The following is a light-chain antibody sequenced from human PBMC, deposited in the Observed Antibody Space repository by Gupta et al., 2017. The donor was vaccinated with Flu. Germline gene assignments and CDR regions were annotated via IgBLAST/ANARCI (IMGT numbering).Light chain of an antibody. CDR3: HVCESCSAHVWV. J-gene: IGLJ3*02. V-gene: IGLV3-21*03. Sequence: KTSRTATSSSIISGKNVPWYHQHPRQAPSLLVYDDTNRRSAIPAGFSGSNSGSTSTLTISTVHAGEEADDYCHVCESCSAHVWVFGGGTKLTVL. CDR2: DDT. CDR1: IISGKN.